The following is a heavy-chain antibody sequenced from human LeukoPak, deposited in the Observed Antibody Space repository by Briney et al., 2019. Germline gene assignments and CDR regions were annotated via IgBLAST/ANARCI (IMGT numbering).Heavy chain of an antibody. J-gene: IGHJ6*02. V-gene: IGHV3-9*01. CDR1: GFTFDDYA. CDR3: AKDSRPYYYGSGSDYGMDV. Sequence: GGSLRLSCAASGFTFDDYAMHWVRQAPGKGLEWVSGISWNSGSIGYADSVKGRFTISRDNAKNSLYLQMNSLRAEDTALYYCAKDSRPYYYGSGSDYGMDVWGQGTTVTVSS. D-gene: IGHD3-10*01. CDR2: ISWNSGSI.